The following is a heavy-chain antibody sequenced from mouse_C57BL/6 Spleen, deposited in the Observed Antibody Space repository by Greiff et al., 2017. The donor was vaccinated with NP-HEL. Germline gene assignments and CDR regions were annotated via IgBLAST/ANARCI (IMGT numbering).Heavy chain of an antibody. CDR1: GYTFTSYW. D-gene: IGHD1-1*01. V-gene: IGHV1-52*01. Sequence: VQLQQSGAELVRPGSSVKLSCKASGYTFTSYWMHWVKQRPIQGLEWIGNIDPSDSETHYNQKFKDKATLTVDKSSSTAYMQLSSLTSEDSAVYDRASTVVPRDYYAMDYWGQGTSVTVSS. CDR3: ASTVVPRDYYAMDY. CDR2: IDPSDSET. J-gene: IGHJ4*01.